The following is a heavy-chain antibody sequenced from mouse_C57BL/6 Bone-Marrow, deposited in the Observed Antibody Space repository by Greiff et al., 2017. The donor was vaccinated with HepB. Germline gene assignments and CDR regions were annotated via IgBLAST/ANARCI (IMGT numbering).Heavy chain of an antibody. CDR2: ISYDGSN. CDR3: ARVRVTGFDY. V-gene: IGHV3-6*01. J-gene: IGHJ2*01. Sequence: EVKLMESGPGLVKPSQSLSLTCSVTGYSITSGYYWNWIRQFPGNKLEWMGYISYDGSNNYNPSLKNRISITRDTSKNQFFLKLNSVTTEDTATYYCARVRVTGFDYWGQGTTLTVSS. D-gene: IGHD2-1*01. CDR1: GYSITSGYY.